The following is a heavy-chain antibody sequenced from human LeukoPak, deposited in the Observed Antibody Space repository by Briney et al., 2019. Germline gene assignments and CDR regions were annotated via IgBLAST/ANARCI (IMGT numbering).Heavy chain of an antibody. V-gene: IGHV3-74*01. CDR3: ARVGRYFDY. D-gene: IGHD3-9*01. Sequence: PGGSLRLSCAASGFTFSSYWMHWVRQAPGKGLVWVSRINTDGSSTSYADSMKGRFTISRDNAKNSLYLQMNSLRAEDTAVYYCARVGRYFDYWGQGTLVTVSS. J-gene: IGHJ4*02. CDR2: INTDGSST. CDR1: GFTFSSYW.